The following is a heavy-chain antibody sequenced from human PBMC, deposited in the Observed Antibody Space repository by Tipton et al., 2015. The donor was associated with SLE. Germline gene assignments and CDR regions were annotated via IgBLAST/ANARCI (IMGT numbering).Heavy chain of an antibody. V-gene: IGHV4-61*02. J-gene: IGHJ6*02. CDR3: ARRFLEWFGYGMDV. CDR1: GGSISTTTYF. Sequence: TLSLTCTVSGGSISTTTYFWNWIRQPAGKGLEWIGRGFASGLTDYNPSLKSRVTISVDTSKNQFSLKLSSVTAADTAVYYCARRFLEWFGYGMDVWGQGTTVTVSS. D-gene: IGHD3-3*01. CDR2: GFASGLT.